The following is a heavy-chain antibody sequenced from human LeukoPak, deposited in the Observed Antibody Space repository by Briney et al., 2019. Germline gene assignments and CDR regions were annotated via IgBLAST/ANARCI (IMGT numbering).Heavy chain of an antibody. V-gene: IGHV4-34*01. D-gene: IGHD2-15*01. J-gene: IGHJ4*02. CDR3: ARGIYCSGGSCYSFYYFDY. Sequence: SETLSLTCAVYGGSFSGYYWRWIRQPPGKGLEWIGEINHSGSTNYNPSLKSRVTISVDTSKNQFSLKLSSVTAADTAVYYCARGIYCSGGSCYSFYYFDYWGQGTLVTVSS. CDR1: GGSFSGYY. CDR2: INHSGST.